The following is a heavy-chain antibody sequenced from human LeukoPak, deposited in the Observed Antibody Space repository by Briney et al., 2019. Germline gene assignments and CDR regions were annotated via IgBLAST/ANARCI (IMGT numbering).Heavy chain of an antibody. V-gene: IGHV3-48*02. CDR1: GFTFSSYS. CDR2: ITASGTAM. D-gene: IGHD1-26*01. J-gene: IGHJ6*02. CDR3: AKDRGSPPYYYYGMDV. Sequence: GGSLRLSCAASGFTFSSYSMNWVRQAPGKGLEWVSHITASGTAMFYADSVKGRFTISRDNAKNSLYLQMNSLRDEDTAVYYCAKDRGSPPYYYYGMDVWGQGTTVTVSS.